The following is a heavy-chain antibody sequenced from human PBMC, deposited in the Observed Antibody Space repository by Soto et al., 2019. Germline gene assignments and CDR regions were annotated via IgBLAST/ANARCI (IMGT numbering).Heavy chain of an antibody. J-gene: IGHJ4*02. Sequence: SETLSLTCTVSGGSISSSSYYWGWIRQPPGKGLEWIGSIYYSGSTYYNPSLKSRVTISVDTSKNQFSLKLSSVTAADTAVYYCARRGQWLVEYFDYWGQGTLVTVSS. D-gene: IGHD6-19*01. CDR2: IYYSGST. V-gene: IGHV4-39*01. CDR1: GGSISSSSYY. CDR3: ARRGQWLVEYFDY.